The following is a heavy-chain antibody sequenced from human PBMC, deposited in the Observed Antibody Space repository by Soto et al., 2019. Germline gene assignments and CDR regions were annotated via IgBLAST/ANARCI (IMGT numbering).Heavy chain of an antibody. Sequence: EVQLVESGGGLVKPGRSLRLSCVASGFTFENYPMHWVRQAPGKGLEWVAGISWNSAGIGYADSVKGRFTISRDNAKNSLYLQMNSMRREDTALYYCVKRARRSWSYDYWGQGTLVTVSS. J-gene: IGHJ4*02. CDR1: GFTFENYP. CDR3: VKRARRSWSYDY. CDR2: ISWNSAGI. V-gene: IGHV3-9*01.